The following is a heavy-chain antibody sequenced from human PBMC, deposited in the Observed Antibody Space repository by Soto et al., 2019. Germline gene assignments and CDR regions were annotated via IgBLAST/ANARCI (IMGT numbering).Heavy chain of an antibody. V-gene: IGHV3-23*01. CDR2: ISGGGSST. CDR1: GFTFNNYA. CDR3: AKVPGYDYVWGTYYYFDY. J-gene: IGHJ4*02. D-gene: IGHD3-16*01. Sequence: GGFLRLSCAASGFTFNNYAMSWVRQAPGKGLEWVSSISGGGSSTYYADSVKGRFTISRDNSKNTLYLQMNSLRAEDTAVYYCAKVPGYDYVWGTYYYFDYWGLGALVTSPQ.